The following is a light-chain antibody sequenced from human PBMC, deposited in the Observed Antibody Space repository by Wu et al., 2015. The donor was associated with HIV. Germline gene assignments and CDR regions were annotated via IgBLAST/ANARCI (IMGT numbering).Light chain of an antibody. CDR1: QTISNIY. Sequence: IVLTQSPGTLSLSPGERATLSCRASQTISNIYLAWYQQRPGQPPRLLIYGASSRATGIPGRFSGSGSGTEFTLTISSMQSEDFAVYYCQQYHNWQTFGQGTKVEIK. J-gene: IGKJ1*01. CDR3: QQYHNWQT. CDR2: GAS. V-gene: IGKV3-20*01.